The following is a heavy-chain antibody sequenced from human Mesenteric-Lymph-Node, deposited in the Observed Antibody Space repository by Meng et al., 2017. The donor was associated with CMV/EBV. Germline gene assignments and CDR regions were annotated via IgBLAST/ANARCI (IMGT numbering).Heavy chain of an antibody. Sequence: GESLKISCAASEITVSSNYMSWVRQAQGKGLEWVSSISSSSSYIYYADSVKGRFTISRDNAKNSLYLQMNSLRAEDTAVYYCAREGYWGQGTLVTVSS. J-gene: IGHJ4*02. CDR1: EITVSSNY. V-gene: IGHV3-21*01. CDR3: AREGY. CDR2: ISSSSSYI.